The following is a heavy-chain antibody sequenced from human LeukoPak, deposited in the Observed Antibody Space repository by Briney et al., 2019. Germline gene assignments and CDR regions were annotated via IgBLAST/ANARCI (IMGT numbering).Heavy chain of an antibody. CDR3: ARPIFSSSGPFDY. Sequence: GESLKISCKGSGYSFTSYWIGWVRQMPGKGLEWMGIIYPGDSDTRYSPSFRGQVTISADKSISTAYLQWSSLKASDTAMYYCARPIFSSSGPFDYWGQGTLVTVSS. V-gene: IGHV5-51*01. CDR1: GYSFTSYW. D-gene: IGHD6-19*01. J-gene: IGHJ4*02. CDR2: IYPGDSDT.